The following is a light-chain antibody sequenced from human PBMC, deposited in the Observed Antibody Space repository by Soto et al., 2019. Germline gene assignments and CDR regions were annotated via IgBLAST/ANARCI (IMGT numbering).Light chain of an antibody. CDR1: QGISTW. CDR3: LQSDSFPLT. J-gene: IGKJ4*01. V-gene: IGKV1D-12*01. Sequence: DIQMTQSPSSLSASVGDRVTITCRASQGISTWLAWYQQEPGKAPKLLIYAASSLQSGVPSRFSGSGSETDFTLIISSLHPEDFATYYCLQSDSFPLTFGGGTKVDIK. CDR2: AAS.